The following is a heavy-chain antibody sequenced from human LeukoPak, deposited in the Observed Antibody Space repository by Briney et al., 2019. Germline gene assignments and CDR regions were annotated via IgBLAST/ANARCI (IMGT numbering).Heavy chain of an antibody. CDR1: GYTFTGYY. V-gene: IGHV1-2*06. D-gene: IGHD4-11*01. Sequence: ASVKVSCKASGYTFTGYYMHWVRQAPGQGLEWMGRINPNSGGTNYAQKFQGRVTITADESTSTAYMELSSLRSEDTAVYYCARDVTTWFDPWGQGTLVTVSS. CDR3: ARDVTTWFDP. J-gene: IGHJ5*02. CDR2: INPNSGGT.